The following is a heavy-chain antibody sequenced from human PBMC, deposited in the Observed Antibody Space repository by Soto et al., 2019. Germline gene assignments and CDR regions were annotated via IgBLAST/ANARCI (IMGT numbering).Heavy chain of an antibody. CDR1: GYSFTSYW. Sequence: ESLKISCKGSGYSFTSYWISWVRQMPGKGLEWMGRIDPSDSYTNYSPSFQGHVTISADKSISTAYLQWSSLKASDTAMYYCAGEGYCSSTSCPNSLGMDVWGQGTTVTVSS. J-gene: IGHJ6*02. CDR3: AGEGYCSSTSCPNSLGMDV. CDR2: IDPSDSYT. V-gene: IGHV5-10-1*01. D-gene: IGHD2-2*01.